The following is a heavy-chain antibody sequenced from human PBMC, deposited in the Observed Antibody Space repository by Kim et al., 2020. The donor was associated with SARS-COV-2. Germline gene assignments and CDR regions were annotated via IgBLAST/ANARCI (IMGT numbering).Heavy chain of an antibody. Sequence: GGSLRLSCAASGIIFSCTAIHWVRQASGKGLEWVGRIRGYDNTYAKEYGASVRGRFTISRDDSKDTAYLEMNSLNSEDTAIYYCGRTPPYSYAYWDAVDICGQGTMVTVSS. V-gene: IGHV3-73*01. J-gene: IGHJ3*02. D-gene: IGHD3-16*01. CDR1: GIIFSCTA. CDR2: IRGYDNTYAK. CDR3: GRTPPYSYAYWDAVDI.